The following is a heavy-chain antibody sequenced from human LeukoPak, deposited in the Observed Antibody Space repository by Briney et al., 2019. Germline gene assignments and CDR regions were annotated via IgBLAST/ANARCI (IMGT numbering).Heavy chain of an antibody. CDR3: TRELRYFGWIFDY. Sequence: PGGSLRLSWAASGFTFDLSWMSWVRQAPGKGLEWVANIKQDGSEKYYVDSVKGRFTISRDNAKNSLYLQMNSLRAEDTAVYYCTRELRYFGWIFDYWGQGTLVTVSS. CDR2: IKQDGSEK. D-gene: IGHD3-9*01. V-gene: IGHV3-7*01. CDR1: GFTFDLSW. J-gene: IGHJ4*02.